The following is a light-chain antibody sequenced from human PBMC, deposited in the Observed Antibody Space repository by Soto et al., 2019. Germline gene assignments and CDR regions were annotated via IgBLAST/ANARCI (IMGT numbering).Light chain of an antibody. CDR1: QSVSSSS. J-gene: IGKJ4*01. V-gene: IGKV3-20*01. CDR2: GAS. CDR3: QQYGSSPLT. Sequence: EIVLTQSPGTLSLYPGERATISCRASQSVSSSSLDWYQQKPGQAPRLLIYGASSRATGTPDRFSGSGSGTDFTLTISRLEPEDFAVYYCQQYGSSPLTFGGGTKV.